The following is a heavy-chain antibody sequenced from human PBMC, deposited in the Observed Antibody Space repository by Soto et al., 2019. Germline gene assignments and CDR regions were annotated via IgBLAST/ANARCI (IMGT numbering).Heavy chain of an antibody. CDR2: ISHSGSA. D-gene: IGHD6-6*01. V-gene: IGHV4-31*03. Sequence: QVQLQEAGPGLVKPRQTLSLTCTVPRDSINRGSYYWSWIRQHPGKGLEWIGYISHSGSAHYSPTVQSRVTISVDTSKAQFALHLLSVTAADTAMYYCARTRTDKSSSFDYCGQGTLVTVSS. CDR3: ARTRTDKSSSFDY. CDR1: RDSINRGSYY. J-gene: IGHJ4*02.